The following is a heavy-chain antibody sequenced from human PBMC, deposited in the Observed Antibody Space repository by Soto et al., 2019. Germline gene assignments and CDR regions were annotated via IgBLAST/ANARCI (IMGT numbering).Heavy chain of an antibody. Sequence: ASVKVSCKASGYTFTSYGISWVRQAPGQGLEWMGWISAYNGNTNYAQKLQGRVTMTTDTSTSTAYMELRSPRSDDTAVYYCARVPLSWHYYGMDVWGQGTTVTVSS. CDR1: GYTFTSYG. CDR3: ARVPLSWHYYGMDV. J-gene: IGHJ6*02. V-gene: IGHV1-18*04. CDR2: ISAYNGNT.